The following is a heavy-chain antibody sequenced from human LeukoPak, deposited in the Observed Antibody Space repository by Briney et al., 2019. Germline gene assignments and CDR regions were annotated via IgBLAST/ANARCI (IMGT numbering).Heavy chain of an antibody. V-gene: IGHV3-66*01. D-gene: IGHD5-18*01. Sequence: PGGSLRLSCAASGFTVSNNYMSWVRQAPGKGLEWVSVIYSGGSTYYADSVKGGFTISRDNSKNTLYLQMNSLRAEDTAVYYCASLGYSYGNHHFDYWGQGTLVTVSS. J-gene: IGHJ4*02. CDR1: GFTVSNNY. CDR2: IYSGGST. CDR3: ASLGYSYGNHHFDY.